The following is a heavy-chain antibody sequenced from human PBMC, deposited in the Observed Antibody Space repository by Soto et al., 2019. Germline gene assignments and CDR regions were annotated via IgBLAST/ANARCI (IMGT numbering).Heavy chain of an antibody. CDR1: GFTFSSYA. J-gene: IGHJ5*02. CDR3: ASPSRYQLPEDWFDP. D-gene: IGHD2-2*01. V-gene: IGHV3-23*01. CDR2: ISGSGGST. Sequence: GGSLRLSCAASGFTFSSYAMSWVRQAPGKGLEWVSAISGSGGSTYYADSVKGRFTIPRDNSKNTLYLQMNSLRAEDTAVYYCASPSRYQLPEDWFDPWGQGTLVTVSS.